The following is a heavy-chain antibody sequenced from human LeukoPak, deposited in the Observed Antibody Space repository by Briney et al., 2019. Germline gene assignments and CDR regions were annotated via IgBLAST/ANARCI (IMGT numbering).Heavy chain of an antibody. J-gene: IGHJ4*02. CDR1: GFTFSRYW. V-gene: IGHV3-7*01. Sequence: PGGSLRLSCAASGFTFSRYWMSWVRQAPGKGLEWVATIKHDGSEDYYLDSVKGRFTISRDNAKSSMWLQMSSLRAEDTAVYYCGRDQTPFYWGQGSLVTVSS. D-gene: IGHD2-15*01. CDR3: GRDQTPFY. CDR2: IKHDGSED.